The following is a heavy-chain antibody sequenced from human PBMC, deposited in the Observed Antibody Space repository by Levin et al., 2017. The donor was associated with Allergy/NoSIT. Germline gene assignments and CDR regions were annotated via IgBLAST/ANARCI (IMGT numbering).Heavy chain of an antibody. Sequence: ASETLSLTCAISGDSVSSDITTWTWIRQSSSRGLEWLGRTFYRSKWYYEYALSLQSRVTINPDTSKNQFSLELSSVTPEDTAVYYCARERFISSGKYVLDYWGQGTLVTVSS. CDR3: ARERFISSGKYVLDY. CDR1: GDSVSSDITT. J-gene: IGHJ4*02. V-gene: IGHV6-1*01. CDR2: TFYRSKWYY. D-gene: IGHD1-26*01.